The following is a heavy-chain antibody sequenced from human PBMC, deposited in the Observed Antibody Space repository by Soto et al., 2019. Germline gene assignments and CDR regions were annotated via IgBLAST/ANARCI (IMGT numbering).Heavy chain of an antibody. CDR3: AHRPPERGLATFDP. J-gene: IGHJ5*02. CDR2: IYWDDDK. D-gene: IGHD1-1*01. V-gene: IGHV2-5*02. CDR1: GFSLSTSGVA. Sequence: QITLKESGPTLVKPTQTLTLTCTFSGFSLSTSGVAVGWIRQPPGKALEWLALIYWDDDKRYSPSLKSRLTITMDTSKSQVVLTMTNMDPVDTATYYCAHRPPERGLATFDPWGQGTLVTVSS.